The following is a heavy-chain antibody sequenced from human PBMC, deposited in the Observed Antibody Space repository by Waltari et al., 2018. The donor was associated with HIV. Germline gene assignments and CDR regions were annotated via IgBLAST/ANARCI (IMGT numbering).Heavy chain of an antibody. Sequence: QLQLQESGPGLVKPSETLSLTCTVSGGSISSSSYYWGWIRQPPGKGLEWIGSIYYSGSTYYNPSLKSRVTISVDTSKNQFSLKLSSVTAADTAVYYCARAGTYYYDSSGYSFDYWGQGTLVTVSS. V-gene: IGHV4-39*07. D-gene: IGHD3-22*01. CDR2: IYYSGST. CDR3: ARAGTYYYDSSGYSFDY. J-gene: IGHJ4*02. CDR1: GGSISSSSYY.